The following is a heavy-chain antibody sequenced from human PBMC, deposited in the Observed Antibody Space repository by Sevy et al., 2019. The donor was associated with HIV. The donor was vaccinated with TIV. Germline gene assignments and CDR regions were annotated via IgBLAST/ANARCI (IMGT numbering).Heavy chain of an antibody. J-gene: IGHJ4*02. CDR1: GGSFSGYY. D-gene: IGHD4-17*01. V-gene: IGHV4-34*01. CDR3: ARTTTVTTSALDY. CDR2: INHSGST. Sequence: SETLSLTCAVYGGSFSGYYWSWIRQPPGKGLEWIGEINHSGSTNYNPSLKSRVTISVDTSKNQFSLKLTSVTAADTAVYYCARTTTVTTSALDYWGRGPWSPSPQ.